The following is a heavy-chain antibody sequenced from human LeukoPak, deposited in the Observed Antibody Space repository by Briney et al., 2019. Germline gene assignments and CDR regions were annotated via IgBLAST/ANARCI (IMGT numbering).Heavy chain of an antibody. V-gene: IGHV1-69*05. D-gene: IGHD6-13*01. J-gene: IGHJ4*02. CDR1: GGTFSSYA. CDR3: ARDIAAAGPFDY. CDR2: IIPIFGTA. Sequence: GASVKVSCKASGGTFSSYAISWVRQAPGQGLEWMGGIIPIFGTANYAQKFQGRVTITTDESMSTAYMELSSLRSEDTAVYYCARDIAAAGPFDYWGQGTLVTVSS.